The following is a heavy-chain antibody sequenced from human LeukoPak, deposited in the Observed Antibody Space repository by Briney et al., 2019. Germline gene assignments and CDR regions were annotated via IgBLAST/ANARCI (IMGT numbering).Heavy chain of an antibody. CDR2: INWNGGST. J-gene: IGHJ4*02. CDR1: GFTFDDYG. V-gene: IGHV3-20*04. D-gene: IGHD2-2*01. Sequence: GGSLRLSCAASGFTFDDYGMSWVRQAPGKGLEWVSGINWNGGSTGYADSVKGRFTISRDNAKNSLYLQMNSLRAEDTAVYYCAGISGQYQPPDYWGQGTLVTVSS. CDR3: AGISGQYQPPDY.